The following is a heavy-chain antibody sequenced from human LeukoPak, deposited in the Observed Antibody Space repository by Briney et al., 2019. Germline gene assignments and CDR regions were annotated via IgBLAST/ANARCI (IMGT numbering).Heavy chain of an antibody. V-gene: IGHV3-23*01. Sequence: GGSLRLSCAASGFTFSSFAMSWVRQTPGQGVEWVSAISGNGGSTYYADSVKGRFTISRDNSKNTLYLQMNSLRAEDTAVYYCAGSYYYYYYYMDVWGKGTTVTVSS. CDR3: AGSYYYYYYYMDV. CDR2: ISGNGGST. CDR1: GFTFSSFA. D-gene: IGHD1-26*01. J-gene: IGHJ6*03.